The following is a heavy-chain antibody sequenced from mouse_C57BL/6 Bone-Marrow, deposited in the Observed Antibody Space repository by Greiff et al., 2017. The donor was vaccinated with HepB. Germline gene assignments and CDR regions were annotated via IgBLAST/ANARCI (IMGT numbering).Heavy chain of an antibody. J-gene: IGHJ3*01. CDR3: ARSGGNYCSCFAY. D-gene: IGHD2-1*01. V-gene: IGHV1-18*01. Sequence: VQLQQSGPELVKPGASVKLPCTASGYTFTDYNMDWVQQSHGKSLEWIGDINPNNGGTIYNQKFKGKATLTVDKSSSTAYMELRSLTSEDTAVYYCARSGGNYCSCFAYWGKGTLVTVSA. CDR2: INPNNGGT. CDR1: GYTFTDYN.